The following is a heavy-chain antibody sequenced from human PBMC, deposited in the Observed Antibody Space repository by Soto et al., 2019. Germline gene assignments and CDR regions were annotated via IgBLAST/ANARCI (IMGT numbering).Heavy chain of an antibody. CDR1: GFTFSNFP. CDR2: ISYDGSNE. V-gene: IGHV3-30-3*01. D-gene: IGHD6-19*01. CDR3: ARGGLGGGWYRFDS. Sequence: QVQLVESGGGVVQPGRSLRLSCAASGFTFSNFPIHWVRQAPGKGLEWVTVISYDGSNEYYADSVKGRFTISRDNSKNTLYLQVNSLGPEDSGLYFWARGGLGGGWYRFDSWGQGTLVTVSS. J-gene: IGHJ4*02.